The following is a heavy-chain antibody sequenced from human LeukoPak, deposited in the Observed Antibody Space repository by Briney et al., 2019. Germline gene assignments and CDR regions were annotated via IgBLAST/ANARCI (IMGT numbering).Heavy chain of an antibody. D-gene: IGHD3-9*01. CDR2: IYYSGST. CDR3: ARVTQYDWYRSAFDI. J-gene: IGHJ3*02. CDR1: GGSISSSSYY. V-gene: IGHV4-39*07. Sequence: TSETLSLTCTVSGGSISSSSYYWGWIRQPPGKGLEWIGSIYYSGSTYYNPSLKSRATISVDRSKNQFSLKLSSVTAADTAVYYCARVTQYDWYRSAFDIWGQGTMVTVSS.